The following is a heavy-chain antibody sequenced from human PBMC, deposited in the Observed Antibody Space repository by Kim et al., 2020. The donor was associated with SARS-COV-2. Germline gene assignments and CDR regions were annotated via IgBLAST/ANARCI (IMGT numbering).Heavy chain of an antibody. Sequence: AASVRGRFTISRDNSKNSLYLQMNSLRTEDTALYYCAKETGYYTSRGRLDVWGQGTTVTVSS. J-gene: IGHJ6*02. CDR3: AKETGYYTSRGRLDV. V-gene: IGHV3-43*01. D-gene: IGHD3-10*01.